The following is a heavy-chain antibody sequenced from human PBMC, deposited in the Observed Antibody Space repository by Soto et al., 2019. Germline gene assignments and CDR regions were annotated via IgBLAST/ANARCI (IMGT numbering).Heavy chain of an antibody. J-gene: IGHJ3*02. CDR3: ARDLGCSGGSCLYDVFDI. Sequence: SETLSLTCTVSGGSISSYYWSWIRQPPGKGLEWIGYIQNSGSTNYNPSLKSRVTISIDTSKNQFSLRVSSVTAADTAAYYCARDLGCSGGSCLYDVFDIWGQGTMVTVSS. CDR2: IQNSGST. V-gene: IGHV4-59*01. D-gene: IGHD2-15*01. CDR1: GGSISSYY.